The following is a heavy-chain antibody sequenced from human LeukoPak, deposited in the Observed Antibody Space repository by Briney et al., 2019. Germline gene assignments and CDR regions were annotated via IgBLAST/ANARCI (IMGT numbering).Heavy chain of an antibody. CDR2: ISYDGGNK. D-gene: IGHD1-1*01. J-gene: IGHJ6*04. CDR3: AKTGMLRRVGYLDV. CDR1: GFTFSSYG. Sequence: GGSLRLSCAASGFTFSSYGMHWVRQAPGKGLEWVAVISYDGGNKYYADSVKGRFTISRDNSKKMVYLEMNSLRVEDTAVYYCAKTGMLRRVGYLDVWGKGTAVIVSS. V-gene: IGHV3-30*18.